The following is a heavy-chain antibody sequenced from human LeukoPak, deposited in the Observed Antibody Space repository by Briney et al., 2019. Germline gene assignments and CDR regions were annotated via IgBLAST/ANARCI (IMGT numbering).Heavy chain of an antibody. Sequence: SETLSLTCTVSGGSISSYYWSWIRQPAGKGLEWIGYIYYSGSTNYNPSLKSRVTISVDTSKNQFSLKLSSVTAADTAVYYCATGGYSYGTFDYWGQGTLVTVSS. D-gene: IGHD5-18*01. CDR1: GGSISSYY. V-gene: IGHV4-59*01. CDR2: IYYSGST. CDR3: ATGGYSYGTFDY. J-gene: IGHJ4*02.